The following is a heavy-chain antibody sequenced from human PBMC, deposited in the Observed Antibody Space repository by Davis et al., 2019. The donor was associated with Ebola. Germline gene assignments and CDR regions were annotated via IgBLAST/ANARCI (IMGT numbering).Heavy chain of an antibody. CDR1: GFTFSSYS. CDR3: ARGGYYYDSSGYYAYYYFDY. Sequence: GESLKISCAASGFTFSSYSMNWVRQAPGKGLEWVSSISSSSSYIYYADSVKGRFTISRDNAKNSLYLQMNSLRAEDTAVYYCARGGYYYDSSGYYAYYYFDYWGQGTLVTVSS. CDR2: ISSSSSYI. J-gene: IGHJ4*02. V-gene: IGHV3-21*01. D-gene: IGHD3-22*01.